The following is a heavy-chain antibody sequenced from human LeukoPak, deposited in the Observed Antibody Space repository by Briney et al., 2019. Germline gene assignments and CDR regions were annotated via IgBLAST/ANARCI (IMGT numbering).Heavy chain of an antibody. D-gene: IGHD3-9*01. Sequence: PGGSLRLSCAASGFTFNTYSMNWVRQDPGKGLEWLSYVKSGNYDIQYADSVTGRFTVSRDSATNSLYLQMNDLKAEDTAVYYCARDSDWAFDYWGQGSLVTVSS. CDR3: ARDSDWAFDY. V-gene: IGHV3-48*01. CDR1: GFTFNTYS. J-gene: IGHJ4*02. CDR2: VKSGNYDI.